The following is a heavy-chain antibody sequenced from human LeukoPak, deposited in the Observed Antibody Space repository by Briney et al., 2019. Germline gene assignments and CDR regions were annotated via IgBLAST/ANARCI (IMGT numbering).Heavy chain of an antibody. J-gene: IGHJ6*03. CDR3: ARQSYYYDSRGSYYYYMDV. CDR1: GGSISSYY. Sequence: SETLSLTCTVSGGSISSYYWSWIRQPAGKGLEWIGRIYTSGSTNYNPSLKSRVTMLVDTSKNQFSLKLSSVTAADTAVYYCARQSYYYDSRGSYYYYMDVWGKGTTVTVSS. D-gene: IGHD3-22*01. CDR2: IYTSGST. V-gene: IGHV4-4*07.